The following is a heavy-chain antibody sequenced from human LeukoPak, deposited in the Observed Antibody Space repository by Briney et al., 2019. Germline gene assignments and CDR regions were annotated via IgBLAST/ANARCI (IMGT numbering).Heavy chain of an antibody. CDR1: GGSISSYY. D-gene: IGHD3-22*01. Sequence: SETLSLTCTVSGGSISSYYWSWIRQPPGKGLEWIGYIYYSGSTNYNPSLKSRVTISVDTSKNQFSLKLSSVTAADTAVYYCATTPDYYDSSGYYHRDYWGQGTLVTVSS. CDR3: ATTPDYYDSSGYYHRDY. J-gene: IGHJ4*02. CDR2: IYYSGST. V-gene: IGHV4-59*01.